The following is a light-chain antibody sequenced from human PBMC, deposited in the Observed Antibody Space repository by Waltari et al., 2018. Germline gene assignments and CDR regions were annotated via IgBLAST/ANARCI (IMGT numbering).Light chain of an antibody. Sequence: ELVLPQSPVTLSLFQGARATLSCRASQSVGRSLAWYQQKPGQPPRLLIYNASNRASGIPDRFSGSGSGADFSLTISRLEPEDFAVYYCQMYVRLPVTFGQGTKVEVK. J-gene: IGKJ1*01. V-gene: IGKV3-20*01. CDR2: NAS. CDR3: QMYVRLPVT. CDR1: QSVGRS.